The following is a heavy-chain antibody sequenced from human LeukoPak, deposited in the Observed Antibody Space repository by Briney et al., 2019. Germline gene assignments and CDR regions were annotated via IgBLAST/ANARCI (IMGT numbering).Heavy chain of an antibody. CDR2: MNPNSGNT. CDR1: GYTFTSYD. CDR3: AGGQEGDAFDI. J-gene: IGHJ3*02. V-gene: IGHV1-8*03. Sequence: ASVKVSCKASGYTFTSYDINWVRQATGQGLEWMGWMNPNSGNTGYAQKFQGRVTITRDTSISTAYMELSSLRSEDTAVYYCAGGQEGDAFDIWGQGTMVTVSS.